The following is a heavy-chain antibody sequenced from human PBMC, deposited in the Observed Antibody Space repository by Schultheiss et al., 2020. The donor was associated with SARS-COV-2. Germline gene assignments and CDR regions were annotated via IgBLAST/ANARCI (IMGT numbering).Heavy chain of an antibody. CDR2: IYPGDSDT. V-gene: IGHV5-51*01. Sequence: GESLKISCKGSGYSFTSYWIGWVRQMPGKGLEWMGIIYPGDSDTRYSPSFQGQVTISADKSISTAYLQWSSLKASDTAMYYCARRSYYDSSGYYAPSGGSDYWGQGTLVTVSS. D-gene: IGHD3-22*01. CDR1: GYSFTSYW. J-gene: IGHJ4*02. CDR3: ARRSYYDSSGYYAPSGGSDY.